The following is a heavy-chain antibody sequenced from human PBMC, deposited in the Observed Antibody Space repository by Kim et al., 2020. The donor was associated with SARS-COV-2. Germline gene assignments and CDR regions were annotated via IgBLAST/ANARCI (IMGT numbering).Heavy chain of an antibody. V-gene: IGHV3-11*01. J-gene: IGHJ4*02. Sequence: GGSLRLSCAASGFTFSDSYMNWIRQAPGKGLEWVSFISPSGDTIFYSDSGKGRFTISRDNAKNSLYPQMNSLRVEATATYYCAKAGHGYNAFEFWCQGTL. CDR3: AKAGHGYNAFEF. CDR2: ISPSGDTI. D-gene: IGHD5-12*01. CDR1: GFTFSDSY.